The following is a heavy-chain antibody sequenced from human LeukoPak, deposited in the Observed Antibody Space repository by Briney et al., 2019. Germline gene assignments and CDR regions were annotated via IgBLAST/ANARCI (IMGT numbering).Heavy chain of an antibody. V-gene: IGHV4-4*02. D-gene: IGHD6-13*01. Sequence: SWVRQPPGKGLEWIGEIYHSGSTNYNPSLKSRVTISVDKSKNQFSLKLSSVTAADTAVYYCARGWIAAAGVNWGQGTLVTVSS. CDR2: IYHSGST. J-gene: IGHJ4*02. CDR3: ARGWIAAAGVN.